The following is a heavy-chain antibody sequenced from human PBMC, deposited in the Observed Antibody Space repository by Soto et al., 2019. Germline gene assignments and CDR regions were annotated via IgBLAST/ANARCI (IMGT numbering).Heavy chain of an antibody. J-gene: IGHJ5*02. D-gene: IGHD6-13*01. V-gene: IGHV7-4-1*01. CDR2: INTNTGNP. Sequence: GASVKVSCKASGYTFTSYAMNWVRQAPGQGLEWMGWINTNTGNPTYAQGFTGRFVFSLDTSVSTAYLQICSLKAEDTAVYYCARDRPDSSSWHTRLNRFDPWGQGTLVTVSS. CDR1: GYTFTSYA. CDR3: ARDRPDSSSWHTRLNRFDP.